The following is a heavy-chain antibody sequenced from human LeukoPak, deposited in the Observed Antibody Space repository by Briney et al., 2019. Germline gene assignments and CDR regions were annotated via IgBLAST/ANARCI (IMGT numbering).Heavy chain of an antibody. D-gene: IGHD1-26*01. V-gene: IGHV4-59*01. CDR2: IYYSGST. CDR1: GGSISSYY. Sequence: SETLSLTCTVSGGSISSYYWSWIRQPPGKGLEWIGYIYYSGSTNYNPSLKSRVTISVDTSKNQFSLKLSSVTAADTAVYYCARDTEGATMDYWGQGTLVTVSS. CDR3: ARDTEGATMDY. J-gene: IGHJ4*02.